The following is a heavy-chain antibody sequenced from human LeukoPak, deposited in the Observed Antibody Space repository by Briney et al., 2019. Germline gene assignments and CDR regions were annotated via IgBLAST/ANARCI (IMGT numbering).Heavy chain of an antibody. CDR2: INPSGGST. J-gene: IGHJ5*02. Sequence: ASAKVSCKASGYTFTSYYMHWVRQAPGQGLEWMGIINPSGGSTSYAQKFQGRVTMTRDTSTSTVYMGLSSLRSEDTAVYYCAREGSDSSGYYRFDPWGQGTLVTVSS. V-gene: IGHV1-46*03. CDR3: AREGSDSSGYYRFDP. CDR1: GYTFTSYY. D-gene: IGHD3-22*01.